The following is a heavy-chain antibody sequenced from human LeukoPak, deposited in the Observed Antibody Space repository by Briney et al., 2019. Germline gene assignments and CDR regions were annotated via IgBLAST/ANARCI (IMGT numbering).Heavy chain of an antibody. CDR2: IRYDGSDK. CDR1: GFTFSNCG. Sequence: GGSLRLSCAASGFTFSNCGMHWVRQAPGKGLQWVAFIRYDGSDKYYADSVKGRFTISRDNSKNTLYLQMNSLRGEDTAVYYCAKDGPSPYRYYMDVWGKGTTVTISS. CDR3: AKDGPSPYRYYMDV. V-gene: IGHV3-30*02. J-gene: IGHJ6*03.